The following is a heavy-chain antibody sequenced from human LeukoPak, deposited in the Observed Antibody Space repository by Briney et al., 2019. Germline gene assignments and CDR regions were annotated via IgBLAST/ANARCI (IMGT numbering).Heavy chain of an antibody. Sequence: SETLSLTCTVSGGSISSYYWSWIRQPPGKGLEWIGEINHSGSTTYNPSLKSRVTISVDTSKNQFSLKLSSVTAADTAVYYCARRYGDYTDWGQGTLVTVSS. J-gene: IGHJ4*02. CDR2: INHSGST. CDR1: GGSISSYY. D-gene: IGHD4-17*01. V-gene: IGHV4-34*01. CDR3: ARRYGDYTD.